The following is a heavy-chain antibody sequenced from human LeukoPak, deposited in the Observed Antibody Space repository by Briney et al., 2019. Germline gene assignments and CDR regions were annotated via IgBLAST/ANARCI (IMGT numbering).Heavy chain of an antibody. Sequence: SQTLSLTCTVSGGSLSSGSYYWSWIRQPAGTGLEWIGRIYTSGSTNYNPSLKSRVTISVDTSKNQFSLKLSSVTAADTAVYYCARDLWRGFCSSTSCYPRAAGFDPWGQGTLVTVSS. J-gene: IGHJ5*02. CDR2: IYTSGST. CDR3: ARDLWRGFCSSTSCYPRAAGFDP. D-gene: IGHD2-2*01. V-gene: IGHV4-61*02. CDR1: GGSLSSGSYY.